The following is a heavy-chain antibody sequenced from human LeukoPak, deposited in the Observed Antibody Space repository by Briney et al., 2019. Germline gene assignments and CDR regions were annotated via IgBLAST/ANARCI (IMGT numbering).Heavy chain of an antibody. V-gene: IGHV1-69*13. CDR3: ASSRIAARSFDY. D-gene: IGHD6-13*01. J-gene: IGHJ4*02. CDR2: IIPIFGTA. CDR1: GGTFSSYA. Sequence: SVKVSCKASGGTFSSYAISWVRQAPGQGLEWMGGIIPIFGTANYAQKFQGRVTITADESTSTAYMELSSLRSEDTAVHYCASSRIAARSFDYWGQGTLVTVSS.